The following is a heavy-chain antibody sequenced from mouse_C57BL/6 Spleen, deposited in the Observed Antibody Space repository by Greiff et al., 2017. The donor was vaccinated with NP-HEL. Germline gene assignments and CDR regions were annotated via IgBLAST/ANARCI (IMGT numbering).Heavy chain of an antibody. CDR1: GYTFTSYW. CDR2: IYPGSGST. CDR3: ARESGDYFDY. J-gene: IGHJ2*01. Sequence: QVQLQQPGAELVKPGASVKMSCKASGYTFTSYWITWVKQRPGQGLEWLGDIYPGSGSTNYNEKFKSKATLTVDTTSSTAYMQLSSLTSEDSAVYYGARESGDYFDYWGKGTTLTVSS. V-gene: IGHV1-55*01.